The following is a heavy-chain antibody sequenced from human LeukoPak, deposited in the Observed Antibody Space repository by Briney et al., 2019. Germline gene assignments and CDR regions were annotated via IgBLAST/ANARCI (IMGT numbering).Heavy chain of an antibody. V-gene: IGHV3-30*18. Sequence: GGSLRLSCAASGFTFSSYGMHWVRQAPGKGLEWVAVISYDGSNKYYADSVKGRFTISRDNSKNTLYLQMNSLRAEDTAVYYCAKSGCDFSMAVPFDYWGQGTLVTVSS. J-gene: IGHJ4*02. CDR2: ISYDGSNK. CDR3: AKSGCDFSMAVPFDY. CDR1: GFTFSSYG. D-gene: IGHD5-12*01.